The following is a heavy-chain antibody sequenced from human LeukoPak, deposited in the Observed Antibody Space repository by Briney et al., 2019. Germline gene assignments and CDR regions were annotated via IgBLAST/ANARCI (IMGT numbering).Heavy chain of an antibody. CDR3: ARTVDTVATADAFDI. V-gene: IGHV4-59*08. Sequence: SETLSLTCTGSGGCISSYYWSWIRQPPGKGLEWSGYIYYSGGTNYNPSLKSRVPISVDTSKNQFSLKRSSGTAADPAVYYCARTVDTVATADAFDIWGQGTMVTVSS. J-gene: IGHJ3*02. D-gene: IGHD5-12*01. CDR2: IYYSGGT. CDR1: GGCISSYY.